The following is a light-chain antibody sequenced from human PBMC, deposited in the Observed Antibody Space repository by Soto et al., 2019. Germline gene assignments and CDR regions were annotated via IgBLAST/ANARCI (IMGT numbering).Light chain of an antibody. J-gene: IGKJ1*01. V-gene: IGKV3-20*01. Sequence: EIVLTQSPGTLSLSPGERSTLSCRASQIVSSSYLAWYQQKPGQAPRLLIYGASSRATGIPDRFSGSGSGTDFTLTISRLEPEDSAVYYCQQYGTLITFGQGTTGDIK. CDR1: QIVSSSY. CDR2: GAS. CDR3: QQYGTLIT.